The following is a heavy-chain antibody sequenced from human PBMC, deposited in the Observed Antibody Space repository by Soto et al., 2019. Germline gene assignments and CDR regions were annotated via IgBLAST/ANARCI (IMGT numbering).Heavy chain of an antibody. CDR1: GITLISYA. CDR3: ARVTSRIAAAGYYFDY. J-gene: IGHJ4*02. Sequence: LRXSCASSGITLISYAMHWVRQAPGKGLEWVAVISYDGSNKYYADSVKGRFTISRDNSKNTLYLQMNSLRAEDTAVYYCARVTSRIAAAGYYFDYCGQGTLVTVSS. D-gene: IGHD6-13*01. CDR2: ISYDGSNK. V-gene: IGHV3-30-3*01.